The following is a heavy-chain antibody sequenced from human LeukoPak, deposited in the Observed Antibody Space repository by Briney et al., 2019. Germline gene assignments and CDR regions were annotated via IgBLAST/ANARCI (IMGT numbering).Heavy chain of an antibody. CDR3: AKVGPPGAFDI. V-gene: IGHV3-33*03. CDR1: GFTFTNYA. CDR2: VWYDGNTK. J-gene: IGHJ3*02. Sequence: GGSLRLSCAASGFTFTNYAMHWVRQAPGKVLEWVAVVWYDGNTKYYADSVKGRFTISRDNAKNSLYLQMNSLRAEDTALYYCAKVGPPGAFDIWGQGTMVTVSS.